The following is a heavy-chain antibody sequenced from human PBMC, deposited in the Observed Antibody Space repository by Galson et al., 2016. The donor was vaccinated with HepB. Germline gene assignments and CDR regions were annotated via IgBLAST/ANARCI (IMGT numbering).Heavy chain of an antibody. Sequence: SLRLSCAASGFNFYDYAMHWVRQVPGQGPEWVSGINWNSGRIDYADSVKGRFTITRDNSRNSLHLQMNSLRAEDTALYYCAKDISSVLYYSVMDVWGQGTTVTVSS. CDR3: AKDISSVLYYSVMDV. CDR2: INWNSGRI. J-gene: IGHJ6*02. V-gene: IGHV3-9*01. CDR1: GFNFYDYA. D-gene: IGHD3-10*01.